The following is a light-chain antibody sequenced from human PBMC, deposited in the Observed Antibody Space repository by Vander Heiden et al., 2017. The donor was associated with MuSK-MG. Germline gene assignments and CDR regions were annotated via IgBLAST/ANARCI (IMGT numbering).Light chain of an antibody. J-gene: IGLJ2*01. CDR2: GNS. CDR3: QSYDSSLSGVV. CDR1: SSNIGAGYD. V-gene: IGLV1-40*01. Sequence: VSGAPGQRVTIACTGRSSNIGAGYDVHWYQQLPGTAPKLLIYGNSNRPSGVPDRFSGSKSGTSASLAITGLQAEDEADYYCQSYDSSLSGVVFGGGTKLTVL.